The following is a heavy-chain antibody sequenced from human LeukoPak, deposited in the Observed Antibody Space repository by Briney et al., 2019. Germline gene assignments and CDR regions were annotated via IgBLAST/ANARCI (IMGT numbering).Heavy chain of an antibody. Sequence: GGSLRLSCAASGFTFSSYWMSWVRQAPGKGLEWVANIKQDGSEKYYVDSVKGRFTISRDNAKNSLYLQMNRLRAEDTAVYYCAGLATVTTFYYCDYWGQGTLVTVSS. J-gene: IGHJ4*02. V-gene: IGHV3-7*01. D-gene: IGHD4-17*01. CDR2: IKQDGSEK. CDR1: GFTFSSYW. CDR3: AGLATVTTFYYCDY.